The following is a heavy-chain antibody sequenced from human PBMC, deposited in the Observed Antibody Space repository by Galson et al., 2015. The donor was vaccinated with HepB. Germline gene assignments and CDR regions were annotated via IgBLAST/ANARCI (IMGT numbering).Heavy chain of an antibody. CDR3: AREYYDFWSGYYRYYYYYGMDV. V-gene: IGHV3-21*01. D-gene: IGHD3-3*01. Sequence: SLRLSCAASGFTFSSYSMNWVRQAPGKGLEWVSSISSSSSYIYYADSVKGRFTISRDNAKNSLYLQMNSLRAEDTAVYYCAREYYDFWSGYYRYYYYYGMDVWGQGTTVTVSS. CDR1: GFTFSSYS. CDR2: ISSSSSYI. J-gene: IGHJ6*02.